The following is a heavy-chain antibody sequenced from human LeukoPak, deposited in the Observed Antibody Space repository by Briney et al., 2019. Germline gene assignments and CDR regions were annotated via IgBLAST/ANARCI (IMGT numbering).Heavy chain of an antibody. D-gene: IGHD3-9*01. CDR1: GFTFSSYG. Sequence: GGSLRLSCAASGFTFSSYGMHWVRQAPGKGLEWVAFIRHDGSNKYYADSVKGRFTIARDNSRNRLYLQMNSLRPEDAAVYYCVKDWYDILTGQTDDAVDIWGQGTMVSVSS. CDR3: VKDWYDILTGQTDDAVDI. V-gene: IGHV3-30*02. J-gene: IGHJ3*02. CDR2: IRHDGSNK.